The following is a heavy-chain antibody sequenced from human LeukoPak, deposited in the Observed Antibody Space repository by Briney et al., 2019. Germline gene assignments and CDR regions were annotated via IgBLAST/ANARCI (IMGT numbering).Heavy chain of an antibody. J-gene: IGHJ4*02. CDR2: FTSRSRSI. CDR3: ARAYGSGISPPDY. CDR1: GFTFSTYS. Sequence: GGSLRLSCAASGFTFSTYSMTWVRQAPGKGLEWVSSFTSRSRSIYYADSVKGRFTISRDNAKNSLYLQMNSLRAEDTAVYYCARAYGSGISPPDYWGQGTLVTVSS. V-gene: IGHV3-21*01. D-gene: IGHD3-10*01.